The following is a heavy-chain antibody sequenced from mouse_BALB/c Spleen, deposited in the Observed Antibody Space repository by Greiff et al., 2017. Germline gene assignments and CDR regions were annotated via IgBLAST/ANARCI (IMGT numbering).Heavy chain of an antibody. V-gene: IGHV5-6*01. CDR3: ARGDRGNFFDY. CDR2: ISSGGSYT. J-gene: IGHJ2*01. CDR1: GFTFSSFG. Sequence: EVQRVESGGGLVQPGGSRKLSCAASGFTFSSFGMHWVRQAPDKRLEWVATISSGGSYTYYPDSVKGRFTISRDNAKNTLYLQMSSLKSEDTAMYYCARGDRGNFFDYWGQGTTLTVSS. D-gene: IGHD1-1*02.